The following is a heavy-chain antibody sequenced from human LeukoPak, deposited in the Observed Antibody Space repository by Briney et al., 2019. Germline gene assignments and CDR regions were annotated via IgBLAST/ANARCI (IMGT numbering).Heavy chain of an antibody. CDR3: AKQGGFDWLTNWFDP. V-gene: IGHV3-23*01. Sequence: GGSLRLSCAASGFTFSSYAMSWVRQAPGKGLEWVSAISGSGGSTYYADSVKGRFTISRDNSKNTLYLQMNSLRAEDTAVYYCAKQGGFDWLTNWFDPWSQGTLVTVSS. D-gene: IGHD3-9*01. J-gene: IGHJ5*02. CDR1: GFTFSSYA. CDR2: ISGSGGST.